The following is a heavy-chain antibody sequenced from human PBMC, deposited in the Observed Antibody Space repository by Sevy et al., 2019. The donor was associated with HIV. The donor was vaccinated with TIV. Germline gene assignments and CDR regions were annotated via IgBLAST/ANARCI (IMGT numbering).Heavy chain of an antibody. J-gene: IGHJ4*02. D-gene: IGHD6-19*01. CDR1: GFTFSNYW. Sequence: GGSLRLSCAASGFTFSNYWMSWVRQAPGKGLEWVANIKRYGSEKYYVASVKGRFTISRDNAKNSLYLQMNSLRVEDTAVYYCARVRYDSALYYFDYWGQGTLVTVSS. CDR3: ARVRYDSALYYFDY. CDR2: IKRYGSEK. V-gene: IGHV3-7*01.